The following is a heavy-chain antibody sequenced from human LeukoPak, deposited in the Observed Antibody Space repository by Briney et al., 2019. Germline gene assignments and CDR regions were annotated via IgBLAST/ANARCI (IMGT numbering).Heavy chain of an antibody. CDR2: IKPDSGSS. V-gene: IGHV1-2*02. CDR3: ARARVPIAVAGLYYFDY. Sequence: ASVKVSCKASGYTFTAYYIHWLRQAPGQGPEWMGWIKPDSGSSHYAQKFQGRVTMTRDTSSNSAYMDLTRLKSDDTAVYYCARARVPIAVAGLYYFDYWGQGALVTVSS. D-gene: IGHD6-19*01. CDR1: GYTFTAYY. J-gene: IGHJ4*02.